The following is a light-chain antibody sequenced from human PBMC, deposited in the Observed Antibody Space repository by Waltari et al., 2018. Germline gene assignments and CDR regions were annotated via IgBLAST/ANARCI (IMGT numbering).Light chain of an antibody. CDR2: DVS. V-gene: IGLV2-14*03. CDR1: SNDGGSYNS. Sequence: QSALTQPASVSGSPGQSITISCTGTSNDGGSYNSVYWYQDHPGQGPKVIIYDVSDRPSGVSARFSGSKSGNTASLTISGLQAEDEADYYCSSQSSDNVVLFGGGTKVTVL. J-gene: IGLJ3*02. CDR3: SSQSSDNVVL.